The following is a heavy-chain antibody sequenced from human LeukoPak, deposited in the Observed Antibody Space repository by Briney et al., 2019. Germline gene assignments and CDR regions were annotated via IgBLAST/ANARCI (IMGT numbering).Heavy chain of an antibody. CDR3: TTGLAAPDAFDI. V-gene: IGHV3-15*01. J-gene: IGHJ3*02. Sequence: GGSLRLSCAASGFTFSNAWMSWVRQAPGKGLEWVGRIKSKTDGGKTDHAAPVKGRFTISRDDSKNTLYLQMNSLKTEDTAVYYCTTGLAAPDAFDIWGQGTMVTVSS. D-gene: IGHD3-3*02. CDR1: GFTFSNAW. CDR2: IKSKTDGGKT.